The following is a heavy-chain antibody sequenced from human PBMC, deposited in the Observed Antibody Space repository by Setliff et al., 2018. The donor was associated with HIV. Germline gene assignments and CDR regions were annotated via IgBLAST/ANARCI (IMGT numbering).Heavy chain of an antibody. Sequence: PGGSLRLSCVASGFTFSDHYMNWIRQAPGKGLEWVSYINNNGDTTYYVDSVKGRFTISRDNAKNSLYLQMNSLRAEDTAVYYCARDQLYTKATFDVWGQGTLVTVSS. CDR1: GFTFSDHY. D-gene: IGHD3-16*02. CDR2: INNNGDTT. CDR3: ARDQLYTKATFDV. V-gene: IGHV3-11*04. J-gene: IGHJ3*01.